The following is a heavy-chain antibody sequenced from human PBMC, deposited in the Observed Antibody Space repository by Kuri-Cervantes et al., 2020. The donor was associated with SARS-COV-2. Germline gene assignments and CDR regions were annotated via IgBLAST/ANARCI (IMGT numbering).Heavy chain of an antibody. Sequence: SETLSLPCTVFGGSIRSYYWTWIRQPPGKGLEWIGYINYSGSTHYNPYLNSRVTISVDTSKNQFSLKLSSVTAAATAVYYGARVRFTVVTQSLGAFDIWGQGTMVTVSS. J-gene: IGHJ3*02. V-gene: IGHV4-59*08. CDR1: GGSIRSYY. D-gene: IGHD4-23*01. CDR2: INYSGST. CDR3: ARVRFTVVTQSLGAFDI.